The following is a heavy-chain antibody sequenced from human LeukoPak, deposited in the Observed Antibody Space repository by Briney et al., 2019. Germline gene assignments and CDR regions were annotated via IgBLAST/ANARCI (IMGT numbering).Heavy chain of an antibody. CDR3: AKAPVTTCRGAYCYPFDY. CDR1: GFTLSSYA. CDR2: ISDSGNT. V-gene: IGHV3-23*01. J-gene: IGHJ4*02. D-gene: IGHD2-21*01. Sequence: GGSLRLSCAASGFTLSSYAMSWVRQAPGKGLEWVSAISDSGNTYHADSVKGRFTISRDRSKNTPFLQMNRLRPEDAAVYYYAKAPVTTCRGAYCYPFDYGGQGTLVTVSS.